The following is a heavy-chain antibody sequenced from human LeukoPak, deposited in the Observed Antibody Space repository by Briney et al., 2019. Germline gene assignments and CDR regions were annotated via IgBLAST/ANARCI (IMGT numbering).Heavy chain of an antibody. J-gene: IGHJ3*02. D-gene: IGHD3-3*01. CDR1: GFTFSSYG. CDR2: IRYDGSNK. CDR3: AKPDDFWSGDYPRVTFDI. V-gene: IGHV3-30*02. Sequence: GSLRLSCAASGFTFSSYGMHWVRQAPGKGLEWVAFIRYDGSNKYYADSVKGRFTISRDNSKNTLYLQMNSLRAEDTAVYYCAKPDDFWSGDYPRVTFDIWGQGTMVTVSS.